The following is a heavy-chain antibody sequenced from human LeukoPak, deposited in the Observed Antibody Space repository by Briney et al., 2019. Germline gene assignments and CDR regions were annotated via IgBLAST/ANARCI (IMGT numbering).Heavy chain of an antibody. CDR2: IRSNGSTI. CDR1: GFTFSSYG. V-gene: IGHV3-48*03. D-gene: IGHD6-19*01. J-gene: IGHJ4*02. Sequence: ESGGSLRLSCAASGFTFSSYGMNWVRQAPGKGLEWVSYIRSNGSTIYYADSVKGRFTISRDNAKNSLYLQMNSQRAEETAVYYCASGEQWLVRSIFEYWGQGTVDSVST. CDR3: ASGEQWLVRSIFEY.